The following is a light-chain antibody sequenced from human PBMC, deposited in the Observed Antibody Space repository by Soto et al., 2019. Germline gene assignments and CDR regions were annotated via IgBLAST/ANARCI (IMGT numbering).Light chain of an antibody. J-gene: IGKJ1*01. CDR3: QQYAYSPRT. CDR2: GVF. CDR1: QSLTNTF. V-gene: IGKV3-20*01. Sequence: EIVLTQSPGTLSLSPGEGATLSCRASQSLTNTFLTWYQQRPGQAPRLLIYGVFSRATGVPDRFSGSGSGTDFTLSISRLEPEDSAVYFCQQYAYSPRTFGQGTKVDI.